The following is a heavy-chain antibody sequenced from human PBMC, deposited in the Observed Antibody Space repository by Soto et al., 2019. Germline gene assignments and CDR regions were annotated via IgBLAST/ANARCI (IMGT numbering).Heavy chain of an antibody. J-gene: IGHJ4*02. CDR3: AKDPSDYIWGSYRLFDY. V-gene: IGHV3-23*01. CDR2: ISGSGGST. CDR1: GFTFSSYA. Sequence: GGSLRLSCAASGFTFSSYAMSWVRQAPGKGLEWVSAISGSGGSTYYADSVKGRFTISRDNSKNTLYLQMNSLRAEDTAVYYCAKDPSDYIWGSYRLFDYWGQGTLVTVSS. D-gene: IGHD3-16*02.